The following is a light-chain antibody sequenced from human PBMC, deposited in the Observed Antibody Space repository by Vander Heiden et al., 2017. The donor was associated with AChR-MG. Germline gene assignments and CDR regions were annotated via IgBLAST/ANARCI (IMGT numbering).Light chain of an antibody. J-gene: IGLJ2*01. CDR2: RDD. V-gene: IGLV1-44*01. CDR1: RSNIGSNT. Sequence: QSVLTQPPPVSATPGQKISISCSGSRSNIGSNTVNWYQQLPGSAPKLLIYRDDQRPSEVPDRFSGSKSGTSGYLAISGLQSDDEADYYCAAWDDKMKGVLFGGGTKVTVL. CDR3: AAWDDKMKGVL.